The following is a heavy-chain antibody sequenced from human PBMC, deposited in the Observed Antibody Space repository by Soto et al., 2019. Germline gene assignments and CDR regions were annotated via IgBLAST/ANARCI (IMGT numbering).Heavy chain of an antibody. CDR1: GYTFTSYD. CDR3: ASAHYYVSGSYPWWFDP. CDR2: MNPSSGNT. D-gene: IGHD3-10*01. Sequence: ASVKVSCKASGYTFTSYDINWVRQATGQGLEWMGWMNPSSGNTGYAQKFQGRVTMTRNTSISTAYMELSSLRSENTAVYYCASAHYYVSGSYPWWFDPWGQGTLVTVSS. J-gene: IGHJ5*02. V-gene: IGHV1-8*01.